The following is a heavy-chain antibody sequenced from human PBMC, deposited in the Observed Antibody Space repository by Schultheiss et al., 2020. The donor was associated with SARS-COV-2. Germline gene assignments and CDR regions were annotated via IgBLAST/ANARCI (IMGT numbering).Heavy chain of an antibody. V-gene: IGHV4-38-2*02. J-gene: IGHJ3*01. CDR3: ARDTVTDDAFDV. CDR1: GYSISSGYY. CDR2: IYHSGST. D-gene: IGHD4-11*01. Sequence: SETLSLTCAVSGYSISSGYYWGWIRQPPGKGLEWIGSIYHSGSTNYNPSLKSRVTISVDTSKNQFSLRLSSVTAADTAVYYCARDTVTDDAFDVWGQGTMVTVSS.